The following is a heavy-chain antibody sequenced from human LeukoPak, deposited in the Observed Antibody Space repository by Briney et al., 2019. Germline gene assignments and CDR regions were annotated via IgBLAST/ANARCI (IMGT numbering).Heavy chain of an antibody. CDR1: GFTFSNYA. D-gene: IGHD3-10*01. V-gene: IGHV3-23*01. CDR2: ISGSASST. CDR3: AKERITMVRGVIPWFDP. J-gene: IGHJ5*02. Sequence: GGSPRLSCAASGFTFSNYAMSWIRQAPGKGLEWVSAISGSASSTYHADSVKGRFTISRDNSKNTLYLQMNSLRAEDTAVYYCAKERITMVRGVIPWFDPWGQGTLVTVSS.